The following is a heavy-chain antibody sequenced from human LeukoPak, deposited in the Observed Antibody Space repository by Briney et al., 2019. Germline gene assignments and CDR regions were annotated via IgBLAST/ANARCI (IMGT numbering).Heavy chain of an antibody. CDR3: ARDMDPAMVTNYYYGMDV. Sequence: SVKVSCKASGGTFSSYAISWVRQAPGQGLEWMGRIIPILGIANYAQKFQGRVTITADKSTSTAYMELSSLRSEDTAVYYCARDMDPAMVTNYYYGMDVWGQGTTVTVSS. CDR2: IIPILGIA. V-gene: IGHV1-69*04. D-gene: IGHD5-18*01. J-gene: IGHJ6*02. CDR1: GGTFSSYA.